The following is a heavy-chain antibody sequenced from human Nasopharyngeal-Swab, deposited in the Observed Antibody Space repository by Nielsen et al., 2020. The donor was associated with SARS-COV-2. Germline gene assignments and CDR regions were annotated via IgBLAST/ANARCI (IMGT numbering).Heavy chain of an antibody. CDR1: GYTFTGYY. J-gene: IGHJ6*02. CDR3: ARDLVYPYYYYGMDV. Sequence: ASVKVSCRASGYTFTGYYMHWVRQAPGQGLEWMGWINPNSGGTNYAQKFQGWVTMTRDTSISTAYMELSRLRPDDTAVYYCARDLVYPYYYYGMDVWGQGTTVTVSS. V-gene: IGHV1-2*04. D-gene: IGHD5/OR15-5a*01. CDR2: INPNSGGT.